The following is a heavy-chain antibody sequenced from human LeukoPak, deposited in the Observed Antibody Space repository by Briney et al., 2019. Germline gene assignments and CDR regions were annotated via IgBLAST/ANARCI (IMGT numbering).Heavy chain of an antibody. J-gene: IGHJ4*02. D-gene: IGHD6-19*01. CDR1: GFTFSSYG. V-gene: IGHV3-23*01. CDR3: TTYSSRWFRHFDY. CDR2: ISISGGST. Sequence: GGSLRLSCAASGFTFSSYGMSWVRQAPGKGLEWVSAISISGGSTYYADSVEGRFTISRDNSKNTLYLQMNSLKTEDTAVYYCTTYSSRWFRHFDYWGQGTLVTVSS.